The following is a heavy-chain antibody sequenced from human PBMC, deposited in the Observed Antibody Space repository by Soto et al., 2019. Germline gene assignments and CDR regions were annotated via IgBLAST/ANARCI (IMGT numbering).Heavy chain of an antibody. CDR1: GYSISSGYY. J-gene: IGHJ5*02. V-gene: IGHV4-38-2*01. CDR3: ARGAATVTPGWFAL. D-gene: IGHD4-17*01. CDR2: IYHSGST. Sequence: PSETLSLTCAVSGYSISSGYYWGWIRQPPGKGLEWIASIYHSGSTYYNPSLKSRVTISVDTSKNQFSLKLTSVTAADTAVYYCARGAATVTPGWFALWGQGSLVTVSS.